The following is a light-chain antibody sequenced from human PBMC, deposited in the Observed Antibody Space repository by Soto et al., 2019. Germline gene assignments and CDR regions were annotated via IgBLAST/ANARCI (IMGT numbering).Light chain of an antibody. V-gene: IGKV1-39*01. CDR2: AAS. J-gene: IGKJ5*01. CDR1: QSISSY. Sequence: DIQMTQSPSSLSASVGDRVTITCRASQSISSYVNWYQQKPGKAPRLLISAASTLQSGVPSRFSGGVSGTDFTLTISSLQPEDFATYYCQQSFKTPLAFGQGTRLEIE. CDR3: QQSFKTPLA.